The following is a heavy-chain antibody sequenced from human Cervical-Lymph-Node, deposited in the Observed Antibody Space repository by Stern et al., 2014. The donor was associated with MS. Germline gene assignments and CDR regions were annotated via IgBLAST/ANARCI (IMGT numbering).Heavy chain of an antibody. V-gene: IGHV3-30*04. J-gene: IGHJ4*02. CDR2: ISYDGSNK. CDR3: ARERFVLSLPGY. D-gene: IGHD2-8*01. Sequence: VQLVESGGGVVQPGRSLRLSCAASGFTFSSYAMHWVRQAPGKGLEWVAVISYDGSNKYYADSVKGRFTISRDNSKNTLYLQMNSLRAEDTAVYYCARERFVLSLPGYWGQGTLVTVSS. CDR1: GFTFSSYA.